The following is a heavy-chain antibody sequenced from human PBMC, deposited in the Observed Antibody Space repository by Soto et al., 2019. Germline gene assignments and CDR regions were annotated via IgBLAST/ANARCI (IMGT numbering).Heavy chain of an antibody. CDR3: ARVGQSSSVH. V-gene: IGHV4-59*08. CDR2: IYYSGST. CDR1: GRSISSYY. D-gene: IGHD3-10*01. Sequence: SETLSLTCTVSGRSISSYYWSWIRQPPGKGLEWIGYIYYSGSTYYNPSLKSRVTISVDTSKNQFSLKLSSVTAADTAVYYCARVGQSSSVHWGQGTLVTVSS. J-gene: IGHJ4*02.